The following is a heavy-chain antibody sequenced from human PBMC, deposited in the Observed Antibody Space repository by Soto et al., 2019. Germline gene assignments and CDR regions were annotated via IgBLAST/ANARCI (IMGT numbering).Heavy chain of an antibody. CDR3: AKDPTTRHYDFWSGYYTGYYYYYMDV. J-gene: IGHJ6*03. CDR2: ISYDGSNK. Sequence: GGSLRLSCAASGFTFSSYGMHWVRQAPGKGLEWVAVISYDGSNKYYADSVKGRFTISRDNSKNTLYLQMNSLRAEDTAVYYCAKDPTTRHYDFWSGYYTGYYYYYMDVWGKGTTVTVSS. V-gene: IGHV3-30*18. CDR1: GFTFSSYG. D-gene: IGHD3-3*01.